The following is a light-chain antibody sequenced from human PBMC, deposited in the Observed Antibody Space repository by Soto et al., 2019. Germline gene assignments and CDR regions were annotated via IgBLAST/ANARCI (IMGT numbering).Light chain of an antibody. J-gene: IGLJ1*01. Sequence: QSALTQPPSASGSPGQSVTISCAGTSSDVGGYRYVSWYQQYPGKAPKLVIYEVNKRPSGVPDRFSGSKSGNTASLTVSGLQAGDEADYYCASYAGSSSVFGTGTKVTVL. CDR3: ASYAGSSSV. V-gene: IGLV2-8*01. CDR1: SSDVGGYRY. CDR2: EVN.